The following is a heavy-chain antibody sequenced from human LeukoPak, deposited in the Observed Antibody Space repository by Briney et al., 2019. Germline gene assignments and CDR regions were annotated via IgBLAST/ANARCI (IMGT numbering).Heavy chain of an antibody. CDR2: ISYDGSNK. D-gene: IGHD6-13*01. CDR1: GFTFSSYA. Sequence: PGGSLRLSCAASGFTFSSYAMHWVRQAPGKGLEWVAVISYDGSNKYYADSVKGRFTISRDNSKNTLYLQMNSLRAEDTAVYYCARDPLGYSSSWYYFGYWGQGTLVTVSS. CDR3: ARDPLGYSSSWYYFGY. V-gene: IGHV3-30-3*01. J-gene: IGHJ4*02.